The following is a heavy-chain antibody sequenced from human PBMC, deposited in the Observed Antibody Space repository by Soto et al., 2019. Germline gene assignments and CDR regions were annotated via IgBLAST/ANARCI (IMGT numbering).Heavy chain of an antibody. CDR3: AKVWGEDGYCSRTSCLYYFHH. J-gene: IGHJ4*02. V-gene: IGHV3-23*01. CDR1: GFTFSTSA. D-gene: IGHD2-2*03. CDR2: ISDSGST. Sequence: EVQLLESGGGLVQPGGSLRLSCEASGFTFSTSAMSWVRQAPGKGLEWVSTISDSGSTYYADSVKGRFTISRDNSKYTLYLQMNSLRAEDTADFYCAKVWGEDGYCSRTSCLYYFHHWGQGTLVTVSS.